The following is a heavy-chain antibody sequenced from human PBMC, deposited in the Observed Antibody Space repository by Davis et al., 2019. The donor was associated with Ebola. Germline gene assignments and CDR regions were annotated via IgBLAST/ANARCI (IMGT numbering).Heavy chain of an antibody. CDR1: GFIFNDYA. Sequence: GESLKISCGASGFIFNDYAMIWVRQAPGKGLEWVSCISSSGAYIYYADSVKGRFTISRDNAKNSLYLQMNGLRAEDTAVYYCVRDYGRGWSSFYYYMDVWGKGTTVTVSS. D-gene: IGHD3-10*01. CDR3: VRDYGRGWSSFYYYMDV. V-gene: IGHV3-21*01. CDR2: ISSSGAYI. J-gene: IGHJ6*03.